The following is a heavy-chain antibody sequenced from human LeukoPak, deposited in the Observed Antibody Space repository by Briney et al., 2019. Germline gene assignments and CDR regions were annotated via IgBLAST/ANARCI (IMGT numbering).Heavy chain of an antibody. J-gene: IGHJ3*02. CDR1: GFTFDDYA. CDR3: AKELSADYHDSSVAADAFDI. V-gene: IGHV3-9*01. CDR2: IGWNSGSI. Sequence: PGGSLRLSCAASGFTFDDYAMHWVRQAPGKGLEWVSGIGWNSGSIGYADSVKGRFTISRDNAKNSLYLQMNSLRAEDTALYYCAKELSADYHDSSVAADAFDIWGQGTMVTVSS. D-gene: IGHD3-22*01.